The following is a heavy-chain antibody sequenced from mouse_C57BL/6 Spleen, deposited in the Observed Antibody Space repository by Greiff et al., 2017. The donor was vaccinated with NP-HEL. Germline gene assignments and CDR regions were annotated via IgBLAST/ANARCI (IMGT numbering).Heavy chain of an antibody. Sequence: EVMLVESGEGLVKPGGSLKLSCAASGFTFSSYAMSWVRQTPEKRLEWVAYISSGGDYIYYADTVKGRFTISRDTARNTLYLQMSRLKSEDTAMYYCTREGNSSGYGYFDYWGQGTTLTVSS. J-gene: IGHJ2*01. D-gene: IGHD3-2*02. CDR3: TREGNSSGYGYFDY. CDR2: ISSGGDYI. CDR1: GFTFSSYA. V-gene: IGHV5-9-1*02.